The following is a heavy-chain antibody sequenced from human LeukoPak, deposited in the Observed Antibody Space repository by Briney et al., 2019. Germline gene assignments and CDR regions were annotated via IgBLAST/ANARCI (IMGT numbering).Heavy chain of an antibody. D-gene: IGHD2-8*01. J-gene: IGHJ4*02. CDR1: GYTFTGYY. V-gene: IGHV1-2*02. CDR3: ARDGYSLKDIVLMVYAIYPDY. Sequence: ASVKVSCKASGYTFTGYYMHWVRQAPGQGLEWMGWINPNSGGTNYAQKFQGRVTMTRDTSISTAYMELSRLRSDDTAVYYCARDGYSLKDIVLMVYAIYPDYWGQGTLVTVSS. CDR2: INPNSGGT.